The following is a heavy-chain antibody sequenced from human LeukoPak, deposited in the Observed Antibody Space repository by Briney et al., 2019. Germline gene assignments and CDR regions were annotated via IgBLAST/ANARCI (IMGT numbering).Heavy chain of an antibody. CDR3: ASEGRDGYNFFDY. CDR1: GFTVSSNY. D-gene: IGHD5-24*01. J-gene: IGHJ4*02. CDR2: IYSGGST. V-gene: IGHV3-66*01. Sequence: GGSLRLSCAASGFTVSSNYMSWVRQAPGKGLEWVSDIYSGGSTYYADSVQGRFTISRDNSKKTLYLQMNRLRAEDTAVYYCASEGRDGYNFFDYWGQGTLVTVSS.